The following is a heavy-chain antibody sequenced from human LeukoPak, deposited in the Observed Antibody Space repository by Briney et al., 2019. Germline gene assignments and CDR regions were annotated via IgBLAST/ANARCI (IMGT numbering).Heavy chain of an antibody. V-gene: IGHV4-39*07. Sequence: SETLSLTCSVSGGSISSTTYYWGWIRQPPGKGLEWIGSIYHSGSTYYNPSLKSRVTISVDTSKNQFSLNLSSVTAADTAVYYCARGVARSSKFHFSYYFDYWGQGTLVTVSS. CDR2: IYHSGST. J-gene: IGHJ4*02. CDR3: ARGVARSSKFHFSYYFDY. CDR1: GGSISSTTYY. D-gene: IGHD6-6*01.